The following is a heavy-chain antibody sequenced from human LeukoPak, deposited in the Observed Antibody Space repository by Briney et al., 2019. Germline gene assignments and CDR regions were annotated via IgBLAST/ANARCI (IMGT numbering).Heavy chain of an antibody. Sequence: PGGSLRLSCAASGFTFSSYAMSWVRQAPGKGLEWVSAISGSGGSTYYADSVKGRFTISRDNSKNTLYLQMNSLRAEDTAVYYCAKDLIMGPEQQLARDAFDIWGQGTMVTVSS. CDR1: GFTFSSYA. J-gene: IGHJ3*02. CDR2: ISGSGGST. V-gene: IGHV3-23*01. D-gene: IGHD6-13*01. CDR3: AKDLIMGPEQQLARDAFDI.